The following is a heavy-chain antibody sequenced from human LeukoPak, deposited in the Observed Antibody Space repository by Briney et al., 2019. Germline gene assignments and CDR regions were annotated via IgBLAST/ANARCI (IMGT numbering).Heavy chain of an antibody. Sequence: WASVKVSCKASGYTFTGYYMHWVRQAPGQGLEWMGWINPNSGGTNYAQKFQGRATMTRDTSISTAYMELSRLRSDDTAVYYCARDYYDSSGYDYWGQGTLVTVSS. CDR1: GYTFTGYY. CDR3: ARDYYDSSGYDY. CDR2: INPNSGGT. J-gene: IGHJ4*02. D-gene: IGHD3-22*01. V-gene: IGHV1-2*02.